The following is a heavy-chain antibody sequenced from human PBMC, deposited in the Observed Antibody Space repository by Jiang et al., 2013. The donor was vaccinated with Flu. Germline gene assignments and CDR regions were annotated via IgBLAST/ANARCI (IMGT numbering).Heavy chain of an antibody. CDR1: GGTFSSYA. CDR2: IIPIFGTP. Sequence: KKPGSSVKVSCKASGGTFSSYAISWVRQAPGQGLEWMGGIIPIFGTPNYAQKFQGRVTITADKSTSTAYMELSSLRSEDTAVYYCAGPITIVGSTTGYFQHWGQGTLVTVSS. J-gene: IGHJ1*01. V-gene: IGHV1-69*06. D-gene: IGHD1-26*01. CDR3: AGPITIVGSTTGYFQH.